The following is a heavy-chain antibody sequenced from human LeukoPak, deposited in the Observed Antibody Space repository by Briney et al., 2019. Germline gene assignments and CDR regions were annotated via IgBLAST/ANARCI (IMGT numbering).Heavy chain of an antibody. Sequence: PSETLSLTCTVSGGSISSYYWSWIRQPPGKGLEWIGYIYTSGSTNYNPSLKSRVTISVDTSKNQFSLKLSSVTAADTAVYYCAKAGSYCSSTSCYHYFDYWGQGTLVTVSS. D-gene: IGHD2-2*01. V-gene: IGHV4-4*09. J-gene: IGHJ4*02. CDR1: GGSISSYY. CDR2: IYTSGST. CDR3: AKAGSYCSSTSCYHYFDY.